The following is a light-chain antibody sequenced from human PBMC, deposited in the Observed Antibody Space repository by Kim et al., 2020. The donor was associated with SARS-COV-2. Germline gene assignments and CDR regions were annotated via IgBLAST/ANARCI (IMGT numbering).Light chain of an antibody. J-gene: IGKJ2*01. CDR1: QSVENDY. CDR2: GAS. CDR3: QQYGTSLYP. V-gene: IGKV3-20*01. Sequence: ENILTQSPDTLSLSAGERVTLSCRASQSVENDYLAWYRQRPGQAPSLLIFGASRRAPGIPDRFSGSGSGTYFTLTISRLEPEDFAVYYCQQYGTSLYPFGQGTKLEI.